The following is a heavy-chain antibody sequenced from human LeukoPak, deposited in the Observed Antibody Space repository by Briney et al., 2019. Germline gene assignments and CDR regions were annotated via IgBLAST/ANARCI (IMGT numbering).Heavy chain of an antibody. J-gene: IGHJ6*03. CDR1: GYTFTDCY. V-gene: IGHV1-8*02. Sequence: ASVKVSCKASGYTFTDCYMHWVRQAPGQGLEWMGWMNPNSGNTGYAQKFQGRVTMTRNTSISTAYMELSSLRSEDTAVYYCARGYSSGWYGYYYYMDVWGKGTTVTISS. D-gene: IGHD6-19*01. CDR2: MNPNSGNT. CDR3: ARGYSSGWYGYYYYMDV.